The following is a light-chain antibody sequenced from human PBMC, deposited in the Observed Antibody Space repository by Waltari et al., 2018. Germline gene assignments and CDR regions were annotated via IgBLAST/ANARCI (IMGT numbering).Light chain of an antibody. CDR3: QHSYSIPFI. Sequence: DIQMTQSPSSLSASVGDRVTITCRASQSIGSYLNWYQRKPGKAPNLLIYVATTLESGVPSRFTGSGSGTEFTLTINSLQPEDVATYYCQHSYSIPFIFGQGTKVEIK. CDR2: VAT. J-gene: IGKJ2*01. CDR1: QSIGSY. V-gene: IGKV1-39*01.